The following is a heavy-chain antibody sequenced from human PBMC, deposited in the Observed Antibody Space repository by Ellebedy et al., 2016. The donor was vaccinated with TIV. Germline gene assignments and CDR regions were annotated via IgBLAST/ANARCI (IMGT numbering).Heavy chain of an antibody. D-gene: IGHD3-10*01. Sequence: PGGSLRLSCAASGFTFSSYSMNRVRQAPGKGLEWVSSLSGSGGSTYYADSVKGRFTISRDNSKNTLYLQMNSLRAEDTAVYYCAKRVTMVRGVITYYHYAMDVWGQGTTVTVSS. CDR3: AKRVTMVRGVITYYHYAMDV. CDR1: GFTFSSYS. CDR2: LSGSGGST. J-gene: IGHJ6*02. V-gene: IGHV3-23*01.